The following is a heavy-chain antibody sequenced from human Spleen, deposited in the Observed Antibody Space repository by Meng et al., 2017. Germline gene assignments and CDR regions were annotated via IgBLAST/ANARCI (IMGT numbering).Heavy chain of an antibody. J-gene: IGHJ5*02. CDR2: IHHSGTT. Sequence: QLQLQGSGPGLAKPSETLSLTCTVPGGSISSSSAYHWGWIRIRQPPGKGLEWIGNIHHSGTTYYNPSLKSRVTMSVDTSKNQFSLSLISVTAADTAVYYCVRLPTGFPNWFDPWGQGTLVTVSS. CDR1: GGSISSSSAYH. V-gene: IGHV4-39*01. CDR3: VRLPTGFPNWFDP. D-gene: IGHD1-1*01.